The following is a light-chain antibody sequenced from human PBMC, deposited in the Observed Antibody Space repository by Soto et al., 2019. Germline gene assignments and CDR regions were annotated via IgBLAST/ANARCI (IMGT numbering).Light chain of an antibody. CDR3: QQYNTYLRT. J-gene: IGKJ2*01. CDR1: QSISGW. Sequence: DIQMTQSPSTLSASVGDRVTITCRASQSISGWLAWYQQKPGKAPTLLIYKASSLESGVPSRFSGSGSGTEFTLTISGLQPDDFAVYYCQQYNTYLRTFGQGTKLEIK. CDR2: KAS. V-gene: IGKV1-5*03.